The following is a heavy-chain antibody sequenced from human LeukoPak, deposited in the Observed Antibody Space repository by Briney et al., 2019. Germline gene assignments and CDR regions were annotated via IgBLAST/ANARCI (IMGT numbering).Heavy chain of an antibody. CDR3: ARCLGVQPYITIFGVVYSDNYYMDV. J-gene: IGHJ6*03. CDR2: IYHSGST. V-gene: IGHV4-38-2*02. D-gene: IGHD3-3*01. Sequence: SETLSLTCTVSGYSISSGYYWGWIRQPPGKGLEWIGSIYHSGSTYYNPSLKSRVTISVDTSKNQFSLKLSSVTAADTAVYYCARCLGVQPYITIFGVVYSDNYYMDVWGKGTTVTVSS. CDR1: GYSISSGYY.